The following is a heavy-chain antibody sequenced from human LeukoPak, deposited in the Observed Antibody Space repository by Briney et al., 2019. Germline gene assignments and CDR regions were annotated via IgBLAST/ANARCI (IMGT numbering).Heavy chain of an antibody. D-gene: IGHD1-26*01. CDR1: GFTFTSYA. CDR2: INWNGGST. CDR3: ARDPGGSYRPAFDY. J-gene: IGHJ4*02. Sequence: GGSLRLSCAASGFTFTSYAMSWVRQAPGKGLEWVSGINWNGGSTGYADSVKGRFTISRDNAKNSLYLQMNSLRAEDTALYYCARDPGGSYRPAFDYWGQGTLVTVSS. V-gene: IGHV3-20*04.